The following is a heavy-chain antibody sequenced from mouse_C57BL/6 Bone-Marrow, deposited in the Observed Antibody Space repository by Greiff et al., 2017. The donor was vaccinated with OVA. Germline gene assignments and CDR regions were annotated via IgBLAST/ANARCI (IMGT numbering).Heavy chain of an antibody. D-gene: IGHD1-1*01. J-gene: IGHJ2*01. CDR3: AIHYGVFDY. V-gene: IGHV1-61*01. Sequence: QVQLQQPGAELVRPGSSVKLSCKASGYTFTSYWMHWVKQRPGQGLEWIGSIYPSDSETHYNQKFKGKATLTVDKSSSTAYMQLSSLTSEDSAVYYCAIHYGVFDYWGQGTTLTVSS. CDR1: GYTFTSYW. CDR2: IYPSDSET.